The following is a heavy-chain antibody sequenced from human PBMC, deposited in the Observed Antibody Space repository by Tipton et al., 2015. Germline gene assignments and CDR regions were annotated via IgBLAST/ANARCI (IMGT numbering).Heavy chain of an antibody. D-gene: IGHD2-15*01. CDR1: GGSITSSNYY. J-gene: IGHJ4*02. V-gene: IGHV4-39*02. CDR3: AREVRYCAGGSCYSLDH. Sequence: TLSLTCTVSGGSITSSNYYWDWVRQPPGKGLEWIGNTYDSGRTSYNPSLSRRVTISVDMSKNEFSLRLSSGTAADTAVYYCAREVRYCAGGSCYSLDHWGQGALVTVSS. CDR2: TYDSGRT.